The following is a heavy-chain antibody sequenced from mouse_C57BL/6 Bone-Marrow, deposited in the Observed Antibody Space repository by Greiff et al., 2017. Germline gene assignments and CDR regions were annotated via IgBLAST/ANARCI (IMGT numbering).Heavy chain of an antibody. D-gene: IGHD2-5*01. CDR3: AREAYYSKGGFAY. CDR2: IDPSASYT. CDR1: GYTFTSYW. V-gene: IGHV1-69*01. J-gene: IGHJ3*01. Sequence: VKLQQPGAELVMPGASVKLSCKASGYTFTSYWMHWVKQRPGQGLEWIGEIDPSASYTNDNKKFKGKSTWTVDKSSRTAYMQLSSLTSEDSAVYYCAREAYYSKGGFAYWGQGTLVTVSA.